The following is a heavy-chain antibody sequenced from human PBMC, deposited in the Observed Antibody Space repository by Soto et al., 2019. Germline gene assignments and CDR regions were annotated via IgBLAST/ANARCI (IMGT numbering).Heavy chain of an antibody. D-gene: IGHD6-13*01. CDR1: GGSITSSSYH. V-gene: IGHV4-39*01. Sequence: PSETLSLTCTVSGGSITSSSYHWVWIRQSPGKGLEWIGSVYSSGTAHYKPSLKSRVTMSIDMSKNQFSLYLKSVTAADTAVYYCARGLRYSSSWYGGGYLVWFDPWGQGTLVTVSS. CDR3: ARGLRYSSSWYGGGYLVWFDP. J-gene: IGHJ5*02. CDR2: VYSSGTA.